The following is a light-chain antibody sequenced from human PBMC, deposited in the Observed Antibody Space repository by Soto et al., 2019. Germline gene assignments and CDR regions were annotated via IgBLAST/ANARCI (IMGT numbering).Light chain of an antibody. V-gene: IGLV1-40*01. CDR1: SSNIGAGSD. Sequence: QSVLTQPPSVSGAPGQRVTISCTGSSSNIGAGSDVHWYQQLPGTVPKLLIFANINRPSGVPDRFSASKSGTSASLAITGLQADDDADYYCQSYDYSLSGYVFGTGTKVTVL. J-gene: IGLJ1*01. CDR2: ANI. CDR3: QSYDYSLSGYV.